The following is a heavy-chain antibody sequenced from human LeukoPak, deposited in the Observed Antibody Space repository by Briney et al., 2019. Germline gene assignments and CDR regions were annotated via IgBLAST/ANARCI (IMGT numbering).Heavy chain of an antibody. J-gene: IGHJ4*02. CDR3: AKQKPYYDSRSYYFDY. V-gene: IGHV3-30-3*02. D-gene: IGHD3-22*01. CDR1: GFTFSSYA. Sequence: GGSLRLSCAASGFTFSSYAMHWVRQAPGKGLEWVAVISYDGSNEYYADSVKGRFTISRDNSKSTLYLQMNSLRAEDTAVYYCAKQKPYYDSRSYYFDYWGQGTLVTVSS. CDR2: ISYDGSNE.